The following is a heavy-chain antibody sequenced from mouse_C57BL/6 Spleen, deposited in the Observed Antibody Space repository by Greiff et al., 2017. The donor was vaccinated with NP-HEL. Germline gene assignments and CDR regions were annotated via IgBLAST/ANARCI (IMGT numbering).Heavy chain of an antibody. J-gene: IGHJ2*01. V-gene: IGHV1-80*01. CDR2: IYPGDGDT. CDR1: GYAFSSYW. CDR3: ARSGAQATFDY. Sequence: VQLQQSGAELVKPGASVKISCKASGYAFSSYWMNWVKQRPGKGLEWIGQIYPGDGDTNYNGKFTGKATLTADKSSSTAYMQLRRLTSEDSAVYFCARSGAQATFDYWGQGTTLTVSS. D-gene: IGHD3-2*02.